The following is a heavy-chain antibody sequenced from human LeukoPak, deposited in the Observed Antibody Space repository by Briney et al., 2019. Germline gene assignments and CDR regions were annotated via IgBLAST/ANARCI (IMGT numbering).Heavy chain of an antibody. Sequence: ASVKASCKASGYTFTGYYMHWVRQAPGQGLEWMGRINPNSGGANYAQKFQGRVTMTRDTSISTAYMELSRLRSDDTAVYYCARGYCSSTSCYYYFDYWGQGTLVTVSS. V-gene: IGHV1-2*06. CDR2: INPNSGGA. CDR3: ARGYCSSTSCYYYFDY. J-gene: IGHJ4*02. D-gene: IGHD2-2*01. CDR1: GYTFTGYY.